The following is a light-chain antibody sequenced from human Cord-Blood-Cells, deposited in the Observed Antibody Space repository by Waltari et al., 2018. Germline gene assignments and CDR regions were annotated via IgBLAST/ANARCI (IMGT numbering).Light chain of an antibody. V-gene: IGLV2-8*01. CDR3: SSYAGSNNYV. CDR1: TSDVGGYNY. J-gene: IGLJ1*01. Sequence: QSALTQPPSASGSPGQSVTISCTGTTSDVGGYNYLPWYQQHPGKAPKLMIYEVSKRPSGVPDRFSDSKSGNTASLTVSGLQAEDEADYYCSSYAGSNNYVFGTGTKVTVL. CDR2: EVS.